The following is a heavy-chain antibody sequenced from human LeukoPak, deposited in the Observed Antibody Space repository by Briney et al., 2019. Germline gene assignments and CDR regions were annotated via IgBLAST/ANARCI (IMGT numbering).Heavy chain of an antibody. V-gene: IGHV1-69*13. CDR1: GGTFSSYA. D-gene: IGHD2-21*02. CDR2: IIPIFGTA. Sequence: ASVKVSCTASGGTFSSYAISWVRQAPGQGLEWMGGIIPIFGTANYAQKFQGRVTITADESTSTAYMELSSLRSEDTAVYYCASYCGGDCYSGWFDPWGQGTLVTVSS. CDR3: ASYCGGDCYSGWFDP. J-gene: IGHJ5*02.